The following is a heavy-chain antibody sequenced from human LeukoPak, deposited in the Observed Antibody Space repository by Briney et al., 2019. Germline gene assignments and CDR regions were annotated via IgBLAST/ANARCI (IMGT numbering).Heavy chain of an antibody. D-gene: IGHD3-9*01. Sequence: GGSLRLSCAASGFTVSSNYMSWVRQAPGKGLERVSVIYSGGSTYYADSVKGRFTISRDNSKNMLYLQMNSLRAEDTAVYYCVVYFDWLFGIDYWGQGTLVTVSS. CDR2: IYSGGST. CDR1: GFTVSSNY. CDR3: VVYFDWLFGIDY. J-gene: IGHJ4*02. V-gene: IGHV3-53*01.